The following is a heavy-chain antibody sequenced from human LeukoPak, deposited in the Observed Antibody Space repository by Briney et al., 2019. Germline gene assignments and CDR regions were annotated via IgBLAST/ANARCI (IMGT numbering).Heavy chain of an antibody. V-gene: IGHV3-20*04. CDR1: GFTFDDYG. D-gene: IGHD1-26*01. Sequence: GGSLRLSCAASGFTFDDYGMSWVRQAPGKGLEWVSGINWNGGSTGYADSVKGRFTISRDNAKSSLYLQMNSLRAEDTALYYCARVLSGSYYGYWGQGTLVTVSS. CDR3: ARVLSGSYYGY. J-gene: IGHJ4*02. CDR2: INWNGGST.